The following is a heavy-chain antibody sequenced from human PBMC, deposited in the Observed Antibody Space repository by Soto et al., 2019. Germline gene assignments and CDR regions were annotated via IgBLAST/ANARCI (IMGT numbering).Heavy chain of an antibody. J-gene: IGHJ5*02. CDR1: GYTFTDYF. V-gene: IGHV1-2*02. CDR2: INPNSRGT. CDR3: ARVTLKAGNWFDP. Sequence: ASVKVSCKASGYTFTDYFIHWVRQAPEQGFEWMGWINPNSRGTNYAQKFQGRVTMTRDTSNSTAYMELRGLTSDDTAVYYCARVTLKAGNWFDPWGQGTLVTVSS.